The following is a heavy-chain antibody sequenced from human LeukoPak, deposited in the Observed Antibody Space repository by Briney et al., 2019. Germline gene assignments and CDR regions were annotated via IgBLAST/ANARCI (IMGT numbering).Heavy chain of an antibody. CDR1: GIIFNNVW. Sequence: GGSLRLSCAASGIIFNNVWMNWGRQAPGKGLEWVARIKSESDGGTTDYAAPVKGRFTISRDDSKNTLYLQMNSLKTDDTALYYCTTRRVDTGVVTGDFWGQGTLVTVSS. D-gene: IGHD2-21*02. CDR3: TTRRVDTGVVTGDF. J-gene: IGHJ4*02. V-gene: IGHV3-15*07. CDR2: IKSESDGGTT.